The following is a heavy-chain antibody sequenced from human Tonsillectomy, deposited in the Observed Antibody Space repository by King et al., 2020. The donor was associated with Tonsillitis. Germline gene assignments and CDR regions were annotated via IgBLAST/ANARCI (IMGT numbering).Heavy chain of an antibody. CDR1: GFTFSTYA. Sequence: QLVQSGGGLVQPGGSLRLSCAASGFTFSTYAMTWVRQAPGKGLEWVSTISDSADSTYYGASVRGRFTISRHNSKSTLYLQMNSLRAEDTALYYCAQEGTHAPSYYYYGMDVWGQGITVTVSS. V-gene: IGHV3-23*04. CDR3: AQEGTHAPSYYYYGMDV. J-gene: IGHJ6*02. CDR2: ISDSADST.